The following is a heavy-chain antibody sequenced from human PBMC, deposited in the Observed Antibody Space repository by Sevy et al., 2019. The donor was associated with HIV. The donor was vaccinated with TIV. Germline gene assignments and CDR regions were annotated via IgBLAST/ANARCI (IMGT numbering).Heavy chain of an antibody. CDR1: GFTFGNYW. V-gene: IGHV3-74*01. D-gene: IGHD3-10*01. CDR2: INNDGSNR. J-gene: IGHJ3*02. CDR3: GREMISMVPGVPDAFDI. Sequence: GGSLRLSCAASGFTFGNYWMHWVRQAPGKGLVWISRINNDGSNRNYADSVKGRFTTSRDNAKNTLYLQMSSLRAEDTGVYHCGREMISMVPGVPDAFDIWGQGTMVTVSS.